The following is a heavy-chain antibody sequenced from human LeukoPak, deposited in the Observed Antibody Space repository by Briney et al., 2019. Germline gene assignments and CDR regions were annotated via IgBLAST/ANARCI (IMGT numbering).Heavy chain of an antibody. CDR1: GCSIRSSYYY. D-gene: IGHD2-15*01. Sequence: PSETLSLTCTVSGCSIRSSYYYWGWIRQPPGKGLEWIGSIYDSGSTYYNPSLKSRVTISVGTSKNQFSLKLNSVTAADTAVYYCARGLRDCSGGSCYSDAFDIWGQGTMVTVSS. J-gene: IGHJ3*02. CDR3: ARGLRDCSGGSCYSDAFDI. CDR2: IYDSGST. V-gene: IGHV4-39*01.